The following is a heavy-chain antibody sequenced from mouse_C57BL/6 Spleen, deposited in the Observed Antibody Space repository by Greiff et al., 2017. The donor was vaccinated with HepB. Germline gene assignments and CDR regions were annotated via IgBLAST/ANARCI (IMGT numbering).Heavy chain of an antibody. V-gene: IGHV1-4*01. CDR3: ARKSTRASY. CDR1: GYTFTSYT. Sequence: VQLQQSGAELVKPGASVKMSCKASGYTFTSYTMHWVKQRPGQGLEWIGYINPSSGYTKYNQKFKDKATWTADKSSSTADMQLSSLPSEDSAVYYCARKSTRASYWGQGTTLTVAA. D-gene: IGHD3-1*01. CDR2: INPSSGYT. J-gene: IGHJ2*01.